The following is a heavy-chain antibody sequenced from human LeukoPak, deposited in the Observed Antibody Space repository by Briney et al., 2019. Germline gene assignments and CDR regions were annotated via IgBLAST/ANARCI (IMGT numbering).Heavy chain of an antibody. Sequence: PGGSLRLSCAASGFTFSSYSMNWVRQAPGKGLEWVSSISSSSTYIYYADSVKGRFTISRDNAKNSLYLQMNSLRAEDTAVYYCARDHSHDFWSGYQFDPWGQGTLVTVSS. V-gene: IGHV3-21*01. CDR3: ARDHSHDFWSGYQFDP. CDR2: ISSSSTYI. D-gene: IGHD3-3*01. CDR1: GFTFSSYS. J-gene: IGHJ5*02.